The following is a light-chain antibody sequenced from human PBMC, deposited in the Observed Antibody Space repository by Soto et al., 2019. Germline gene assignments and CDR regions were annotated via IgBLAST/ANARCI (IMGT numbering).Light chain of an antibody. Sequence: DIQMTQSPSTLSASVGDTVTITCRASQSISNWLAWYQQKPGQAPKLLIHKASTLESGVPSRFSGSGSGTEFTLTISSLQTDDFATFYCQQYYRFPYTFGQGTKLEIK. J-gene: IGKJ2*01. V-gene: IGKV1-5*03. CDR3: QQYYRFPYT. CDR2: KAS. CDR1: QSISNW.